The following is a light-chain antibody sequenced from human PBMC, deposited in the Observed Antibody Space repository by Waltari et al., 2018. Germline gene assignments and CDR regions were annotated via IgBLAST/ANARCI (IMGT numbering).Light chain of an antibody. CDR3: QQYGRSPLT. V-gene: IGKV3-20*01. CDR1: QGVSSSY. Sequence: EIVLTQSQGTLSLSPGERATLSCRASQGVSSSYLAWYQQKPGPAPRLLIYGATRRATGIPDRSSGSGSGTDFTLTISRLEPEDFAVYYWQQYGRSPLTFGQGTKVEIK. J-gene: IGKJ1*01. CDR2: GAT.